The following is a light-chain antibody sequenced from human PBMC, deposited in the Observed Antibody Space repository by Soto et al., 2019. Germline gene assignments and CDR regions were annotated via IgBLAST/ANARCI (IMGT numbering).Light chain of an antibody. J-gene: IGKJ1*01. V-gene: IGKV2-30*01. CDR1: QSLVYSDVNIY. CDR3: MQCTHWPPT. CDR2: KVS. Sequence: DVVMTQSPLSLPVTLGQPASISCRSSQSLVYSDVNIYLTWFQQRAGQSPRRLIYKVSNRDSGAPDRCSGSGSGTDFMLKISRVEAEDVGVYYCMQCTHWPPTFGQGTKVEIK.